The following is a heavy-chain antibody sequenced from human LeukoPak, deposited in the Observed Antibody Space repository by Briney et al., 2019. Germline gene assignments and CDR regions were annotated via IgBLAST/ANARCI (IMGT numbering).Heavy chain of an antibody. CDR2: ISGSGGST. V-gene: IGHV3-23*01. CDR1: GFTFSSYA. D-gene: IGHD1-26*01. J-gene: IGHJ4*02. CDR3: AKGGGSYYLVYFDY. Sequence: PGGSLRLSCAASGFTFSSYAMSWVRQAPGKGLEWVSAISGSGGSTYYADAVKGRFTISRDNSKNTLYLQMNSLRAEDTGVYYCAKGGGSYYLVYFDYWGQGTLVTVSS.